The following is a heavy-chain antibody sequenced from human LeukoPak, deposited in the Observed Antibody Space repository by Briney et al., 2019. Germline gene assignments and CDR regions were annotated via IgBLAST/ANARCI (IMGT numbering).Heavy chain of an antibody. D-gene: IGHD3-10*01. CDR2: ISYDGSNK. Sequence: GGSLRLSCVVSGFTFSNYEMHWVRQAPGKGLEWVAVISYDGSNKYYADSVKGRFTISRDNSKNTLYLQMNSLRAEDTAVYYCARDRGGHRGYYFDYWGQGTLVTVSS. CDR3: ARDRGGHRGYYFDY. V-gene: IGHV3-30-3*01. J-gene: IGHJ4*02. CDR1: GFTFSNYE.